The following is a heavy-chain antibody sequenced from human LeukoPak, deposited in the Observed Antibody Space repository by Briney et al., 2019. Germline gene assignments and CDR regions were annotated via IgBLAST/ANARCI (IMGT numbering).Heavy chain of an antibody. CDR3: AKSPDNPSSGWPSFDY. Sequence: GGSLRLSCAASGFTFSSYAMSWVRQAPGKGLEWVSAISGSGGSTYYADSVKGRFTISRDNSKNTLYLQMNSLRAEDTAVYYCAKSPDNPSSGWPSFDYWGQGTLVTVSS. CDR2: ISGSGGST. D-gene: IGHD6-19*01. V-gene: IGHV3-23*01. J-gene: IGHJ4*02. CDR1: GFTFSSYA.